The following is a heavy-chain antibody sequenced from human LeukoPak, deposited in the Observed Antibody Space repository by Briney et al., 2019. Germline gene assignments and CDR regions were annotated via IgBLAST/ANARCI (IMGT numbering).Heavy chain of an antibody. J-gene: IGHJ6*03. CDR2: SYTSGST. Sequence: PSETLSLTCTVSGGSISSYYWSWIRQPAGKGLEWIGRSYTSGSTNYNPSLKSRVTISVDKSKNQFSLKLSSVTAADTAVYYCARALGVGATRPYYYYYMDVLGKGTTVTVSS. D-gene: IGHD1-26*01. CDR3: ARALGVGATRPYYYYYMDV. V-gene: IGHV4-4*07. CDR1: GGSISSYY.